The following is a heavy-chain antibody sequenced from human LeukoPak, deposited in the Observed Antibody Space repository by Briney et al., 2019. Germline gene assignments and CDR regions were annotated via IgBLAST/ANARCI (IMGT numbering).Heavy chain of an antibody. J-gene: IGHJ6*03. CDR1: DFSFSDST. D-gene: IGHD6-6*01. Sequence: GGSLRLSCAAFDFSFSDSTMSWVRQAAGKGLEWVGRIKSKTDGGTTDYAAPVKGRFTISRDDSKNTLYLQMNSLKTEDTAVYYCTAAYSSSSFDYYYYYMDVWGKGTTVTVSS. CDR3: TAAYSSSSFDYYYYYMDV. V-gene: IGHV3-15*01. CDR2: IKSKTDGGTT.